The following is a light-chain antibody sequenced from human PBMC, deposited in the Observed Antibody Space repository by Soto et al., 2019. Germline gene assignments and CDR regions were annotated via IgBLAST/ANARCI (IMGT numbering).Light chain of an antibody. J-gene: IGKJ3*01. CDR3: QQYNSYSS. CDR1: QSISSR. CDR2: KAS. Sequence: DIQMTQSPPTLSASVGDRVTITCRASQSISSRLAWYQQKPGRAPKLPIYKASSLESGVPSRFSGSGSGTEFTLTISSLQPDDFATYYCQQYNSYSSFGPGTKVDIK. V-gene: IGKV1-5*03.